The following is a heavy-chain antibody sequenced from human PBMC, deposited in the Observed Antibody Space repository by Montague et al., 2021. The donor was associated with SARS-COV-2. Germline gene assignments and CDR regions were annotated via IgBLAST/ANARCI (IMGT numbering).Heavy chain of an antibody. V-gene: IGHV4-39*01. CDR1: GGSINSSSYY. J-gene: IGHJ4*02. D-gene: IGHD2-2*01. Sequence: SETLSLTCTVSGGSINSSSYYWGWIRQPPGKGLEWIGSIYYSGSTYYNPSLKSRVTISVDTSKNQFSLKLSSVTAADMAVYYCARLHCSSTSCYYLFFAETSHFDYWGQGTLVTVSS. CDR3: ARLHCSSTSCYYLFFAETSHFDY. CDR2: IYYSGST.